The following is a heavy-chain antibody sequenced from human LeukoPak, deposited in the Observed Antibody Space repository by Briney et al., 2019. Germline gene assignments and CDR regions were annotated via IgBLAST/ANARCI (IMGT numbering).Heavy chain of an antibody. CDR2: INIDGSST. CDR1: GFTFSRNW. Sequence: GGSLRLSCAASGFTFSRNWMYWVRQARGKGLVWVSRINIDGSSTSYADSVKGRFTISRDNAKNTLYLQMNSLRAEDTAVYYCASGSGSYFPGYWGQGTLVTVSS. J-gene: IGHJ4*02. D-gene: IGHD3-10*01. CDR3: ASGSGSYFPGY. V-gene: IGHV3-74*01.